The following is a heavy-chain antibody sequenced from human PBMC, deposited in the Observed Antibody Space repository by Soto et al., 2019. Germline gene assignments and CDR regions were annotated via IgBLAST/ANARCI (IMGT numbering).Heavy chain of an antibody. CDR3: AKGFSRYRPMAVDY. CDR1: GFSFSSFG. D-gene: IGHD3-10*01. V-gene: IGHV3-30*18. J-gene: IGHJ4*02. Sequence: QVQLVESGGGVVQPGRSLRLSCATSGFSFSSFGLHWVRQAPGKGLEWLAVISFDGSNKYYVDSVKGRFTISRDNSKNTLYLQMNSLRAEDTAVYYCAKGFSRYRPMAVDYWGQGTLVTVSS. CDR2: ISFDGSNK.